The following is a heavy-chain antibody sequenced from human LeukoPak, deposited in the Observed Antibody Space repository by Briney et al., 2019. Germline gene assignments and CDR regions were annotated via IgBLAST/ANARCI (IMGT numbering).Heavy chain of an antibody. CDR1: GFPFSSYS. CDR3: VRVKGTYFDF. V-gene: IGHV3-48*01. Sequence: GGSLRLSCAASGFPFSSYSMNWVRQAPGRGLEWVSYISASGSNIYYLDSVKGRFTVSRDNAMNSLFLQMDRPRAEDTAVYYCVRVKGTYFDFWGQGTLVTVSS. J-gene: IGHJ4*02. CDR2: ISASGSNI. D-gene: IGHD1-1*01.